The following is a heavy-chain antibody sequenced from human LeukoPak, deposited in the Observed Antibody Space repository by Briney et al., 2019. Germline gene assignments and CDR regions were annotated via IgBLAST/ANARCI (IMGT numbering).Heavy chain of an antibody. CDR1: GFTFSSYD. CDR2: IGTAGDT. D-gene: IGHD2-2*01. J-gene: IGHJ6*03. V-gene: IGHV3-13*01. CDR3: ARARSSTIEAYYMDV. Sequence: GGSLRLPCAASGFTFSSYDMHWVRQATGKGLEWVSAIGTAGDTYYPGSVKGRFTIYRENAKNSLYLQMNSLRAGDTAVYYCARARSSTIEAYYMDVWGKGTTVTVSS.